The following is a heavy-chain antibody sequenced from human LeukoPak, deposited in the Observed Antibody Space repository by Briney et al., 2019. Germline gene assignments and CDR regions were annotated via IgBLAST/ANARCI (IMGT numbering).Heavy chain of an antibody. Sequence: SQTLSLTCAISGDSVSSNSAGWNWIRQSPSRGLEWLGRTYYRSKWYNDYAESVKSRITINADTSKNQFSLQLNFVTPEDTAVYYCARRLTQYDCFDPWGQGILVTVSS. J-gene: IGHJ5*02. CDR3: ARRLTQYDCFDP. CDR2: TYYRSKWYN. V-gene: IGHV6-1*01. D-gene: IGHD2-2*01. CDR1: GDSVSSNSAG.